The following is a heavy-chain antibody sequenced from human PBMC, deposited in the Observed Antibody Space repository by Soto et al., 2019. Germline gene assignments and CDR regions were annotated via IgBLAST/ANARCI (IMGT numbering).Heavy chain of an antibody. CDR3: AQMWFGELWHGMDV. Sequence: QLVQSGAEVKKPGSSVKVSCKASGGDFLSYTISWVRQAPGQGPEWMGTIIPILDVPKNAQKFQGRVAITADKATSTVYMELRSLRSDDTAVYYCAQMWFGELWHGMDVWGQGTTITVSS. CDR1: GGDFLSYT. CDR2: IIPILDVP. D-gene: IGHD3-10*01. V-gene: IGHV1-69*02. J-gene: IGHJ6*02.